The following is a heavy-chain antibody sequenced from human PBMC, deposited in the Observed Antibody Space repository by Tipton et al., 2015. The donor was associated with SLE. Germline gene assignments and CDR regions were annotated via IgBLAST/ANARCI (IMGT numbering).Heavy chain of an antibody. CDR1: GGSITSSSYY. D-gene: IGHD1-26*01. J-gene: IGHJ4*02. V-gene: IGHV4-39*07. CDR2: IYYSGNT. CDR3: ASRGRWEQPEDY. Sequence: TLSLTCTVSGGSITSSSYYWGWIRQPPGKGLEWIGNIYYSGNTYYNPSLKSRVTISGDTSKNQVSLRLSSVTAADTAVYYCASRGRWEQPEDYRGQGTLVTVSS.